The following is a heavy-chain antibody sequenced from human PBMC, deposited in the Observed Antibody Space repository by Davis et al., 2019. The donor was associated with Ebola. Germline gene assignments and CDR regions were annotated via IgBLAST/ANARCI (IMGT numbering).Heavy chain of an antibody. CDR2: INHSGST. D-gene: IGHD5-12*01. V-gene: IGHV4-34*01. Sequence: GSLRLSCAVYGGSFSGYYWSWIRQPPGKGLEWIGEINHSGSTNYNPSLKSRVTISVDTSKNQFSLKLSSVTAADTAVYYCARSGLRGRVDYWGQGTLVTVSS. CDR3: ARSGLRGRVDY. CDR1: GGSFSGYY. J-gene: IGHJ4*02.